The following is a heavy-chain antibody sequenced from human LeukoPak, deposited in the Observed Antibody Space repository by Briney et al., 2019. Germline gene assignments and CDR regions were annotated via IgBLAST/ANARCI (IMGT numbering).Heavy chain of an antibody. CDR2: IKHDGSEKQDGSEK. Sequence: GGSLRLSCAASGFTFSQYWMSWVRQAPGKGLEWVANIKHDGSEKQDGSEKNYVDSVKGRFTISRDTSKNTLYLQMNSLRTEDTAVYYCARRVVATGRNYYYGMDVWGQGTTVTVSS. CDR3: ARRVVATGRNYYYGMDV. D-gene: IGHD2-15*01. V-gene: IGHV3-7*01. J-gene: IGHJ6*02. CDR1: GFTFSQYW.